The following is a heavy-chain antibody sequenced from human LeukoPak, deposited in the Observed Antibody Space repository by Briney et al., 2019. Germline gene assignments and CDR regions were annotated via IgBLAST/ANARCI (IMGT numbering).Heavy chain of an antibody. CDR3: AKVTGIAAAGTGYDY. D-gene: IGHD6-13*01. J-gene: IGHJ4*02. CDR1: GFTFDDYA. Sequence: GGSLRLSCVASGFTFDDYAMHWVRQAPGKGLEWVAGISWNSGSIGYADSVKGRFTISRDNAKNSLYLQMNSLRAEDTALYYCAKVTGIAAAGTGYDYWGQGTLVTVSS. V-gene: IGHV3-9*01. CDR2: ISWNSGSI.